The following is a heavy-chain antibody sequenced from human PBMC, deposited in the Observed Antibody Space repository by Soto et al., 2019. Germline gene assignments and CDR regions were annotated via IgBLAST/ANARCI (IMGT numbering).Heavy chain of an antibody. Sequence: GESLKISCKGSGYSFTSYWIGWVRQMPGKGLEWMGIIYPGDSDTRYSPSFQGQVTISADKSISTAYLQWSSLKASDTAMYYCARNTRQRYSSGWPYYFYGMDVWGQGTTVTVSS. CDR2: IYPGDSDT. CDR3: ARNTRQRYSSGWPYYFYGMDV. V-gene: IGHV5-51*01. D-gene: IGHD6-19*01. J-gene: IGHJ6*02. CDR1: GYSFTSYW.